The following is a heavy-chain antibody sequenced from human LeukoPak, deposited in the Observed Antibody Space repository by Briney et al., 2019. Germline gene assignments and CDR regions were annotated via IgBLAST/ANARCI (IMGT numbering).Heavy chain of an antibody. Sequence: GGSLRLSCAASGFTFSSYSMNWVRQAPGKGLEWVSSISSSSSYIYYADSVKGRFTISRDNAKNSLYLQMNSLRAEDTAVYYCAREMGIFGVVIIMGAFDIWGQGTMVTVSS. V-gene: IGHV3-21*01. CDR2: ISSSSSYI. CDR3: AREMGIFGVVIIMGAFDI. D-gene: IGHD3-3*01. CDR1: GFTFSSYS. J-gene: IGHJ3*02.